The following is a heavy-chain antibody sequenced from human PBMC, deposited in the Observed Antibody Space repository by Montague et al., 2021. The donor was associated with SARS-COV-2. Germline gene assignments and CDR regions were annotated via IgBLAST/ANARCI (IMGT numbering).Heavy chain of an antibody. J-gene: IGHJ5*02. V-gene: IGHV4-39*01. CDR3: ARPVSYYDILSSSTTWFDP. Sequence: SETLSLTCTVSGGSISSSNYYWGWIRQPPGQGLEWIGSIYYSGSTYYNPSLRSRVTISVDTSKNQFSLKLSSVTAADTAVYYCARPVSYYDILSSSTTWFDPWGQGTLVTVSS. CDR1: GGSISSSNYY. CDR2: IYYSGST. D-gene: IGHD3-9*01.